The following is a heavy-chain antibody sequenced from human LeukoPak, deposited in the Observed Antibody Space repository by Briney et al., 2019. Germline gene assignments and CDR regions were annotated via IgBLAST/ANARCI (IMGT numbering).Heavy chain of an antibody. CDR3: VKNYFGSGSYLNNWFDP. CDR2: ISSIGTPI. J-gene: IGHJ5*02. V-gene: IGHV3-11*04. Sequence: GGSLRLSCAASGFTFSDYYMSWIRQAPGKGLEWLSYISSIGTPIYYADSVKGRFTISRDNTNNSLFLQMNSLRAEDTAVYYCVKNYFGSGSYLNNWFDPWGRGIRVTVSS. CDR1: GFTFSDYY. D-gene: IGHD3-10*01.